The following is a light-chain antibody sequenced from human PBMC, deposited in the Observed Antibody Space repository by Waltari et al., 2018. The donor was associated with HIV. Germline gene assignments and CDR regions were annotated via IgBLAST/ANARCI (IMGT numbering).Light chain of an antibody. CDR1: SSDVGNYNL. Sequence: QSALTQPASVSGSPGQSITISCTGTSSDVGNYNLVSWYQQHPGKAPKLVIYEGSERPSGLSHRFSGSKSDNTASLTISGLQAEDEADYYCCSYAGSTTLYVFGTGTKVTVL. V-gene: IGLV2-23*01. CDR3: CSYAGSTTLYV. J-gene: IGLJ1*01. CDR2: EGS.